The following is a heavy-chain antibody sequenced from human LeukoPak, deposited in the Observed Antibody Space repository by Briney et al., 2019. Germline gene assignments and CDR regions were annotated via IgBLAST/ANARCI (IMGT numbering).Heavy chain of an antibody. CDR2: IYTSGST. Sequence: SETLSLTCTVSGGSISSYYWSWIRQPAGKGLEWIGRIYTSGSTNYNPSLKSRVTMSVDTSKNQFSLKLSSVTAADTAVYYCARSARDSSGCYYFDYWGQGTLVTVSS. V-gene: IGHV4-4*07. J-gene: IGHJ4*02. D-gene: IGHD3-22*01. CDR1: GGSISSYY. CDR3: ARSARDSSGCYYFDY.